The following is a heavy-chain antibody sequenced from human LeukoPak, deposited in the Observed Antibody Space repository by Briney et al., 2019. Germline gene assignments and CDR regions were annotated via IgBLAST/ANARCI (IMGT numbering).Heavy chain of an antibody. D-gene: IGHD5-24*01. CDR3: ARGDGSHRREDGFDP. J-gene: IGHJ5*02. CDR2: IYYSGST. CDR1: GGSISSGDYY. Sequence: SQTLSLTCTVSGGSISSGDYYWSWIRQPPGKGLEWIGYIYYSGSTYYNPSLKSRVTISVDTSKNQFSLKLSSVTAADTAVYNCARGDGSHRREDGFDPWGQGTLVTVSS. V-gene: IGHV4-30-4*08.